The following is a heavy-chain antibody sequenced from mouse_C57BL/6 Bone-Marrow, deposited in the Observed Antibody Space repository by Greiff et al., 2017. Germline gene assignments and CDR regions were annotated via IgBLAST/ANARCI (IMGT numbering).Heavy chain of an antibody. Sequence: QVQLKESGAELVRPGASVTLSCKASGYTFTDYEMHWVKQTPVHGLEWIGAIDPETGGTAYNQKFNGQAIRTADKSSSTAYMELRSLTSEDSTVYYCTRDDYDPYWGQGTLVTVSA. V-gene: IGHV1-15*01. CDR1: GYTFTDYE. CDR2: IDPETGGT. CDR3: TRDDYDPY. D-gene: IGHD2-4*01. J-gene: IGHJ3*01.